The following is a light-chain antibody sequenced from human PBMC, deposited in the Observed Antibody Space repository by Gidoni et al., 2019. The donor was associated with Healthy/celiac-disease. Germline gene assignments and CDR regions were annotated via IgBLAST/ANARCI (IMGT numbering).Light chain of an antibody. CDR3: MQALQTPLA. CDR1: QSLLHSNGYNN. CDR2: LGS. V-gene: IGKV2-28*01. J-gene: IGKJ1*01. Sequence: EIVMTQSPLSLPVTPGEPASISCRSSQSLLHSNGYNNLDRYLQKPGQSPQLLIYLGSNRASGVPDRFSGSGSGTDFTLIISRVEAEDVGVYYCMQALQTPLAFXQXTKVEIK.